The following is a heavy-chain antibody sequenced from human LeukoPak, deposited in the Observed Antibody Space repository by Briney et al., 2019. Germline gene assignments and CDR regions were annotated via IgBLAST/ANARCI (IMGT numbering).Heavy chain of an antibody. D-gene: IGHD3-22*01. Sequence: PGGSLRLSCAASGFTFSSYGMHWVRQAPGKGLEWVAVISYDGSNKYYADSVKGRFTISRDNSKNTLYLQMNSLRAEDTAVYYCARDRAYSSGYYFYPDAFDIWGQGTMVTVSS. CDR2: ISYDGSNK. CDR3: ARDRAYSSGYYFYPDAFDI. J-gene: IGHJ3*02. CDR1: GFTFSSYG. V-gene: IGHV3-30*03.